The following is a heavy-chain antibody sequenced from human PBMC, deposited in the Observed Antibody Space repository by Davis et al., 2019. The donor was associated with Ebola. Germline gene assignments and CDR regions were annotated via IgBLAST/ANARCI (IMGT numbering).Heavy chain of an antibody. CDR2: IIPIFGTA. J-gene: IGHJ6*02. V-gene: IGHV1-69*06. D-gene: IGHD1-7*01. CDR3: ARGVDWNYGYYYGMDV. CDR1: VGTFSSYA. Sequence: SSVHVSCMASVGTFSSYATSRVRQAPGQGFEWMGGIIPIFGTANYAQKFQGRVTITADKSTSTAYMELSSLRSEDTAVYYCARGVDWNYGYYYGMDVWGQGTTVTVSS.